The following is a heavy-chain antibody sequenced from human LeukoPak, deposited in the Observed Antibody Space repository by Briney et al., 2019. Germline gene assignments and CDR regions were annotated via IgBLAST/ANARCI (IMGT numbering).Heavy chain of an antibody. D-gene: IGHD3-10*01. CDR2: ISGSGGST. Sequence: GGSLRLSCAASGFTFSSYGMSWVRQAPGKGLEWVSAISGSGGSTYYADSVKGRFTISRDNSKNTLYLQMNSLRAEDTAVYYCAKESEYYGSGSYPTYFDYWGQGTLVTVSS. J-gene: IGHJ4*02. CDR1: GFTFSSYG. CDR3: AKESEYYGSGSYPTYFDY. V-gene: IGHV3-23*01.